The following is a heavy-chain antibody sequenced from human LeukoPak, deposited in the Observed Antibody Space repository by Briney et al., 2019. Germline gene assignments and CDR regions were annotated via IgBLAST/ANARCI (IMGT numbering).Heavy chain of an antibody. CDR2: INTNTGNP. V-gene: IGHV7-4-1*02. Sequence: ASVKVSCTTSGYTFTSYAISWVRQAPGQGLEWMGWINTNTGNPTYAQGFTGRYAFSLDTFVSTAYLQISGLQADDTAVYYCGRDPKLGIRGYTYGYIDYWGQGTLVTVSS. CDR3: GRDPKLGIRGYTYGYIDY. CDR1: GYTFTSYA. J-gene: IGHJ4*02. D-gene: IGHD5-18*01.